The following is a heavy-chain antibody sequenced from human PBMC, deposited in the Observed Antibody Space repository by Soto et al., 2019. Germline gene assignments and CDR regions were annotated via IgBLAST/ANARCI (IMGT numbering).Heavy chain of an antibody. V-gene: IGHV4-59*03. CDR3: GLRSMAVVPEY. CDR2: LYYGRSA. Sequence: QVQLQESGPGLVKPSETLSLTCAVSGDSISGYYCMWIRQPPGKGLESIGYLYYGRSANYNPSLKSPVTLVVDTATNPCSLTLSSKAAGGPAVFYLGLRSMAVVPEYWGQGTLVTVSS. J-gene: IGHJ4*02. CDR1: GDSISGYY. D-gene: IGHD3-22*01.